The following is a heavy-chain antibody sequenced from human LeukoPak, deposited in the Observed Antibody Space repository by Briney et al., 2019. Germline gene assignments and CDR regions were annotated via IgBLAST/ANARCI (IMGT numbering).Heavy chain of an antibody. CDR1: GASISGSRYY. D-gene: IGHD3-10*01. V-gene: IGHV4-39*07. CDR3: ARRRGQVLVRGVSPYYYYMDV. CDR2: IYYTGPT. J-gene: IGHJ6*03. Sequence: SETLSLTCTVSGASISGSRYYWGWIRQPPGKGLEWIGNIYYTGPTYYNASLESRVTISVDTSKNQFSLKLSSVTAADTAVYYCARRRGQVLVRGVSPYYYYMDVWGKGTTVTVSS.